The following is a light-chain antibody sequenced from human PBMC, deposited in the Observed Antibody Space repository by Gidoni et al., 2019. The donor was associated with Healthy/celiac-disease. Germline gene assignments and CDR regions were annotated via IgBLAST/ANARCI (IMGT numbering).Light chain of an antibody. J-gene: IGKJ2*01. CDR3: QQYGSSTGYT. CDR2: GSS. Sequence: EIVLTQSPGTLSSSQGERATLSCRASQSVSSSYLAWYQQKPGPAPRLLIYGSSSRATGIPDRFSGSGSGTDFTLTISRLEPEDFAVYYCQQYGSSTGYTFGQGTKLEIK. CDR1: QSVSSSY. V-gene: IGKV3-20*01.